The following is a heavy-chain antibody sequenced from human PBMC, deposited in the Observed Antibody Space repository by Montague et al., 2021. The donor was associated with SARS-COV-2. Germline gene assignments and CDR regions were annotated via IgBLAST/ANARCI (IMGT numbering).Heavy chain of an antibody. J-gene: IGHJ5*02. D-gene: IGHD5-24*01. CDR3: ARGGGGRDGYNP. CDR2: IYYSGST. V-gene: IGHV4-59*01. CDR1: GGSISSYY. Sequence: SESLSLTCTVSGGSISSYYWSWIRQPPGKGLEWIGYIYYSGSTNYNPSLKSRVTISVDTSKNQFSLKLSSVTAADTAVYYCARGGGGRDGYNPWGQGTLVTVSS.